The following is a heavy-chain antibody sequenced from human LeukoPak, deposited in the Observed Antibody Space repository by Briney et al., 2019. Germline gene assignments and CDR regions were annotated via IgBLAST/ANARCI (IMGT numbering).Heavy chain of an antibody. CDR3: ARDLEIAVTGPGGDY. V-gene: IGHV3-74*01. J-gene: IGHJ4*02. D-gene: IGHD6-19*01. Sequence: GGSLRLSCAASGFTFSSYWMHWVRHAPGKGLVWVSRINSDGRSASYADSVKGRFTISRDNAKNTLYLQMNSLRAEDTAVYYCARDLEIAVTGPGGDYWGQGTLVTVSS. CDR2: INSDGRSA. CDR1: GFTFSSYW.